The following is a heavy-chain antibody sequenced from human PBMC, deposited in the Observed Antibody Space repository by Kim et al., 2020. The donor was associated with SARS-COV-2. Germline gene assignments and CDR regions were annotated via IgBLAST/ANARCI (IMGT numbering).Heavy chain of an antibody. D-gene: IGHD3-10*01. J-gene: IGHJ4*02. Sequence: NPSLKSRVTISVDTSKNQFSLKLSSVTAADTAVYYCARHPSTMVRGVIPYWGQGTLVTVSS. CDR3: ARHPSTMVRGVIPY. V-gene: IGHV4-39*01.